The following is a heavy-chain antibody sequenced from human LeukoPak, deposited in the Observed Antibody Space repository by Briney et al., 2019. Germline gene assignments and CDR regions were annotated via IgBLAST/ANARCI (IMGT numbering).Heavy chain of an antibody. CDR3: AKGPGRAYYESGDYYKK. CDR2: ISGTGRIT. CDR1: GFTFRNYD. V-gene: IGHV3-23*01. Sequence: GGSLRLSCEASGFTFRNYDMSWVRQAPGKGPEWVAYISGTGRITYDADSVKGRFTISRDNSKNTLYLQMNSLRVEDTATYYCAKGPGRAYYESGDYYKKWGQGTLVTVTS. D-gene: IGHD3-10*01. J-gene: IGHJ1*01.